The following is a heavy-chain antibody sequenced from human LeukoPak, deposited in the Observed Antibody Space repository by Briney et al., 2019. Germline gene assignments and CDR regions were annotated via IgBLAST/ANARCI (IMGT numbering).Heavy chain of an antibody. CDR2: INPNSGGT. D-gene: IGHD2-15*01. Sequence: ASVKVSCKTSGYTFTAYYMHWARQAPGQGLEWMGRINPNSGGTNYAQKFQGRVTMTRDTSISTVYMELSRLRSDDTAVYYCARGYCSGGSCPYFYHYGMDVWGQGTTVTISS. CDR3: ARGYCSGGSCPYFYHYGMDV. V-gene: IGHV1-2*06. CDR1: GYTFTAYY. J-gene: IGHJ6*02.